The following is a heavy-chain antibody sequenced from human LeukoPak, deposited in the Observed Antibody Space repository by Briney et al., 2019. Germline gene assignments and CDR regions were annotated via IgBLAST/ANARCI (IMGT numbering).Heavy chain of an antibody. Sequence: GGSLRLSCAASGFTFYDYAMHWVRQAPGKGLEWVSLISWDGGSTYYADSVKGRFTISRDNSKNSLYLQMNSLRAEDTALYYCAKGPYDSSGSYPEYWGQGTLVTVSS. D-gene: IGHD3-22*01. CDR1: GFTFYDYA. CDR2: ISWDGGST. CDR3: AKGPYDSSGSYPEY. V-gene: IGHV3-43D*03. J-gene: IGHJ4*02.